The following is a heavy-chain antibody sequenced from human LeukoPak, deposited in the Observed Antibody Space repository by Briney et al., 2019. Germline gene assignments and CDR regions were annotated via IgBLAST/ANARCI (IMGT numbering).Heavy chain of an antibody. Sequence: GGSLRLSCAASGFTFSSYAMSWVRQAPGKGLEWVSAISGSGGSTYYADSVKGRFTISRDNSKNTLYLQMNSLRAEDTAVYYCAKDIGLSRLIDYFDYWGQGTLVTVSS. V-gene: IGHV3-23*01. CDR2: ISGSGGST. CDR3: AKDIGLSRLIDYFDY. D-gene: IGHD1-26*01. CDR1: GFTFSSYA. J-gene: IGHJ4*02.